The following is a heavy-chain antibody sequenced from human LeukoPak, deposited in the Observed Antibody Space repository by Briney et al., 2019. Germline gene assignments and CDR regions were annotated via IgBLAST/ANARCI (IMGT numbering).Heavy chain of an antibody. Sequence: SETLSLTCTASGGTISSYYWSWIRQPPGKGLEWIGYIYYSGSSNYNPSLKSRVTISVDTSKNQFTLKLSSMTAADTAVYYCARFRTTFGELNHWGQGTLVTVSS. CDR2: IYYSGSS. CDR1: GGTISSYY. CDR3: ARFRTTFGELNH. V-gene: IGHV4-59*01. D-gene: IGHD3-10*01. J-gene: IGHJ5*02.